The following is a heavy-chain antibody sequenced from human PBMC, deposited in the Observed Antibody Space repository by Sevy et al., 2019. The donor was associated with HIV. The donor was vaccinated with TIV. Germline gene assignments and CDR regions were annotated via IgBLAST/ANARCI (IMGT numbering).Heavy chain of an antibody. J-gene: IGHJ4*02. Sequence: GGSLRLSCEASGFTFRSYAMSWVRQAPGKGLEWVSGIIGSGDNTYYADSVKGRFTVSRDNSKNTLYVQMNSLRAEDTAVYYCAKRVSWLVIGGYFDYRGQGTPVTVSS. D-gene: IGHD6-19*01. V-gene: IGHV3-23*01. CDR2: IIGSGDNT. CDR1: GFTFRSYA. CDR3: AKRVSWLVIGGYFDY.